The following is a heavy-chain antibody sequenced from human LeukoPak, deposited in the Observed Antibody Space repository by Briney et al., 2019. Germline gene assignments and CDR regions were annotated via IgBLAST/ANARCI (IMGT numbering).Heavy chain of an antibody. D-gene: IGHD6-13*01. CDR2: IYYSGST. Sequence: SETLSLTCTVSGGSVSSGSYYWSWIRQPPGKGLEWIGYIYYSGSTNYNPSLKSRVTISVDTSKNQFSLKLSSVTAADTAVYYCARGAGYSNSNDYWGQGTLVTVSS. CDR3: ARGAGYSNSNDY. V-gene: IGHV4-61*01. J-gene: IGHJ4*02. CDR1: GGSVSSGSYY.